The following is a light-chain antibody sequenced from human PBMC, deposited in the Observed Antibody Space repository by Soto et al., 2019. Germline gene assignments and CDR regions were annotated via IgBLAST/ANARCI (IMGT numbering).Light chain of an antibody. Sequence: NFMLTQPHSVSESPGKTVTISCTRSGGSIANNYVQWYQQRPGSAPTPVIFQDNERPSGVPDRFSGSIDSSSNSASLTISGLGTEDEADYYCHSYDSSAHWVFGGGTKGTVL. CDR2: QDN. J-gene: IGLJ3*02. CDR3: HSYDSSAHWV. V-gene: IGLV6-57*04. CDR1: GGSIANNY.